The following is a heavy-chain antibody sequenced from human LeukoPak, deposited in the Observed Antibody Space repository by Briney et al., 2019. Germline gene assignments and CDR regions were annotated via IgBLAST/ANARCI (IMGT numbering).Heavy chain of an antibody. Sequence: ASEKVSCKASGYTFTSYDINWVRQATGQGLEWMGWMNPNSGNTGYAQKFQGRVTMTRNTSISTAYMELSSLRSEDTAVYYCARDVEMATEVFDYWGQGTLVTVSS. V-gene: IGHV1-8*01. CDR1: GYTFTSYD. J-gene: IGHJ4*02. D-gene: IGHD5-24*01. CDR3: ARDVEMATEVFDY. CDR2: MNPNSGNT.